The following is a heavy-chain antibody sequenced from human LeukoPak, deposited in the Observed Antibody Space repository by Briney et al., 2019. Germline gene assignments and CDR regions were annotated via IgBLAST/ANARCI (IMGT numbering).Heavy chain of an antibody. Sequence: SETLSLTCAVYGGSFSGYYWSWIRQPPGKGLEWIGEINHSGSTNYNPSLKSRVTISVDTSKNQFSLKLSSVTAADTAVYYCAREAARPYNWFDPWGQGTLVTVSS. D-gene: IGHD6-6*01. CDR1: GGSFSGYY. V-gene: IGHV4-34*01. CDR2: INHSGST. CDR3: AREAARPYNWFDP. J-gene: IGHJ5*02.